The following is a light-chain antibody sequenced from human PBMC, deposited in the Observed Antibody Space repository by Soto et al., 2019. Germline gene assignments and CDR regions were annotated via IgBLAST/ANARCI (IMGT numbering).Light chain of an antibody. J-gene: IGKJ4*01. CDR2: GAS. CDR3: QQHNRSPFT. CDR1: QSVSSTY. V-gene: IGKV3-15*01. Sequence: ESVFTRCPGTLTMSPGERATLSCRASQSVSSTYLSWYQQKLGQAPSLLIYGASTRATGIPARFSGSGSGTEFTLTISSLQSEDFAVYYCQQHNRSPFTFGRGTKVDI.